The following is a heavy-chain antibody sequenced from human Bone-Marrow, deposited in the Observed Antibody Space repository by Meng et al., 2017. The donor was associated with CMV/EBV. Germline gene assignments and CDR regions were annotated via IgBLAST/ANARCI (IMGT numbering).Heavy chain of an antibody. Sequence: KGSCKASGYTFTNYDSNWVRQATGQGLEWLGWLNPDTANSGYAEKFQGRVTFTRDTSTTTAYMELRSLRSEDTAVYYCARGRFMAYWGQGTLVTVSS. V-gene: IGHV1-8*03. D-gene: IGHD3-3*01. CDR3: ARGRFMAY. CDR2: LNPDTANS. J-gene: IGHJ4*02. CDR1: GYTFTNYD.